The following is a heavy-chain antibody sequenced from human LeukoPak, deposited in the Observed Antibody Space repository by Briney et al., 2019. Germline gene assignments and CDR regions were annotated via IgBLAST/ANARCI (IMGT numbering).Heavy chain of an antibody. Sequence: GGSLRLSCAASGFTFSSYGMSWVRQAPGKGLECVSSISGSGGSTNHADSVKGRFTISRDNSENTVYMQMDSLRAEDTAVYYCAKGFLASCSGTRCYPFDHWGQGTPVTVSS. CDR3: AKGFLASCSGTRCYPFDH. V-gene: IGHV3-23*01. J-gene: IGHJ4*02. CDR1: GFTFSSYG. CDR2: ISGSGGST. D-gene: IGHD2-15*01.